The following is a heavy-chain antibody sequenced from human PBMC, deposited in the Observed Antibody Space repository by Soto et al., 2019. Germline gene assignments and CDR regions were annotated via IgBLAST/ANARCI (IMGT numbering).Heavy chain of an antibody. J-gene: IGHJ3*02. CDR3: ARVLSKFVSSGAAYDI. V-gene: IGHV3-66*01. CDR1: GFIVSSNY. Sequence: GGSLRLSCAASGFIVSSNYMSWVRQAPGKGLEWVSVIYSGGDTYYADSVKGRFTISRDNAKNSLYLQMNSLRAEDTAVYYCARVLSKFVSSGAAYDIWGQGTMVTVSS. CDR2: IYSGGDT. D-gene: IGHD3-22*01.